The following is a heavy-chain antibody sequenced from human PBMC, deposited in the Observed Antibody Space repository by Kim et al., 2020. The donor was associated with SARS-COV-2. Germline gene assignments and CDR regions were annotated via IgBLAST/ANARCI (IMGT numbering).Heavy chain of an antibody. J-gene: IGHJ6*02. Sequence: DSVKGRFTIARDNPKNTLYLQMNSLGAEDTAVYYCATGAVAGIYYYYGMDVWGQGTTVTVSS. D-gene: IGHD6-19*01. CDR3: ATGAVAGIYYYYGMDV. V-gene: IGHV3-23*01.